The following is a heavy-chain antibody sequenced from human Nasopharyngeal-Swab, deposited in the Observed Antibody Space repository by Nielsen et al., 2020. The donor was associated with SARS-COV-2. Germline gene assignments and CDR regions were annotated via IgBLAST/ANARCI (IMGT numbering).Heavy chain of an antibody. J-gene: IGHJ6*02. Sequence: GGSLRLSCAASGFTLSDYYMAWIRQAPGKGLEWLSYISSSGITIYYADSVKGRFTISKDSSKNTLYLHMNSLRAEDTAVYYCASSTTHYYYYGMDVWGQGTTVTVSS. D-gene: IGHD2-15*01. CDR3: ASSTTHYYYYGMDV. V-gene: IGHV3-11*01. CDR2: ISSSGITI. CDR1: GFTLSDYY.